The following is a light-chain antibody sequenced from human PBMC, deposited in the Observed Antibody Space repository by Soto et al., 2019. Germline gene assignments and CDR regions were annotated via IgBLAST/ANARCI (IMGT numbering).Light chain of an antibody. CDR1: QSISSW. CDR2: DAS. CDR3: QQYNSYPIT. V-gene: IGKV1-5*01. Sequence: DIQMTQSPSTLSASVGDRVTNTCRASQSISSWLAWYKQKPGKAPKLLIYDASSLESGVPSRFRGSGSGTEFTLTTSSLKPDDFETYYCQQYNSYPITFGQGTRLEIK. J-gene: IGKJ5*01.